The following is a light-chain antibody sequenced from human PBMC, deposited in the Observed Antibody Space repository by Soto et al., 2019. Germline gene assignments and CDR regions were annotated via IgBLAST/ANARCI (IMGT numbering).Light chain of an antibody. CDR3: QQYYSTPQT. CDR2: WAS. CDR1: QSVLYSSNNQNY. Sequence: DIVMTQSPDSLAVSLGERATINCKSSQSVLYSSNNQNYLAWYQQKPGQSPKLLIYWASTRESGVPDRFSGSGSGTDFTLTISSLQAEDVAVYYCQQYYSTPQTFGQGTKVEIK. V-gene: IGKV4-1*01. J-gene: IGKJ1*01.